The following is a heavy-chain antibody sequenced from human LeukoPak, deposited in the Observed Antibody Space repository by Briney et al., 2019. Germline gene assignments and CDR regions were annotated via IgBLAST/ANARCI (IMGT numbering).Heavy chain of an antibody. CDR2: IKSDGSST. J-gene: IGHJ4*02. Sequence: AGGSLRLSCAASGFTFSSYSMNWVRQAPGKGLEWVSRIKSDGSSTSYADSVKGRFTISRDNAKNTLYLQMNSLRAEDTAVYYCARDRGSTEFDYWGQGTLVTVSS. D-gene: IGHD1-26*01. CDR1: GFTFSSYS. V-gene: IGHV3-74*01. CDR3: ARDRGSTEFDY.